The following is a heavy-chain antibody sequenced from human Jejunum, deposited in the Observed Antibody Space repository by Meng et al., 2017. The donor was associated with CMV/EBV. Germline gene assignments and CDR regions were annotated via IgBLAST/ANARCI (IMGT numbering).Heavy chain of an antibody. Sequence: SGYYWGWIRQPPGKGLEWIGSIYHSGSTYHNPSLKSRVTISVDTSKNQFSLKLTSVTAADTAVYYCARASYCSGGSCYSNYGMDVWGQGTTVTVSS. J-gene: IGHJ6*02. V-gene: IGHV4-38-2*02. CDR1: SGYY. CDR3: ARASYCSGGSCYSNYGMDV. CDR2: IYHSGST. D-gene: IGHD2-15*01.